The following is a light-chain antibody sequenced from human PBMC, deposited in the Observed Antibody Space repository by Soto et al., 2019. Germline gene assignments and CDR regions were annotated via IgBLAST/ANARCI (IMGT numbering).Light chain of an antibody. Sequence: EIVLTQSPGTLSLSPGERATLSCRASQSVSSSYLAWYQQKPGQAPRLLIYRASSRATGTPDRFSGSGSGTDFTRTISRLEPEDYAVYYCQKYGSSPWTFGQGTKVEIK. CDR1: QSVSSSY. V-gene: IGKV3-20*01. CDR2: RAS. J-gene: IGKJ1*01. CDR3: QKYGSSPWT.